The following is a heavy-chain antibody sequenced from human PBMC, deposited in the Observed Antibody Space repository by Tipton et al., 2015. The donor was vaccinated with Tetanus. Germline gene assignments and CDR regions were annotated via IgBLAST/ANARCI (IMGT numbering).Heavy chain of an antibody. J-gene: IGHJ4*02. CDR1: GFMFSDYA. CDR3: AKGLILGVIIYYFDS. D-gene: IGHD3-10*01. V-gene: IGHV3-23*01. Sequence: SLRLSCAASGFMFSDYAMSWVRQAPGRGLEWIAGIRHSGETTYYADSVKGRFTISRDNSKNTLYLQMNSLRADDTAVYYCAKGLILGVIIYYFDSWGQGTLVTVSS. CDR2: IRHSGETT.